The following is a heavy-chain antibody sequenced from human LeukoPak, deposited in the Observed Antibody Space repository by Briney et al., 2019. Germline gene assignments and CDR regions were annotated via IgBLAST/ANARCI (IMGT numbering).Heavy chain of an antibody. D-gene: IGHD3-22*01. J-gene: IGHJ4*02. Sequence: ASVKVSCKASGYTFTGYYMHWVRQAPGQGLEWMGWINPNSGDTNYAQKFQGRVTMTRDTSISTAYMELSRLRSDDTAVYYCARVRYYYDSSGTLDYWGQGTLVTVSS. V-gene: IGHV1-2*02. CDR1: GYTFTGYY. CDR2: INPNSGDT. CDR3: ARVRYYYDSSGTLDY.